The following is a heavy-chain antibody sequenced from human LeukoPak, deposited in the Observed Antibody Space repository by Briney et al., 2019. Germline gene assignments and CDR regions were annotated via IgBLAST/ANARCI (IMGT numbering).Heavy chain of an antibody. D-gene: IGHD4-17*01. V-gene: IGHV3-7*01. Sequence: QTGGSLRLSCAASGFTFSSYWMSWVRQTPGKGLEWVANIKQDGSEKYYADSVKGRFTISRDNSKNTLYLQMNSLRAEDTAVYYCARDVRDYGLPGYFDYWGQGTLVTVSS. CDR1: GFTFSSYW. CDR2: IKQDGSEK. CDR3: ARDVRDYGLPGYFDY. J-gene: IGHJ4*02.